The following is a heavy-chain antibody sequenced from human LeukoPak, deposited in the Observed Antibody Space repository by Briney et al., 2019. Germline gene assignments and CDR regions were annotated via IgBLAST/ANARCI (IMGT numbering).Heavy chain of an antibody. V-gene: IGHV4-59*01. CDR3: ARGVGATAASFDY. Sequence: SETLSLTCTVSGGSISSYYWSWIRQPPGKGLEWIGYIYYSGSTNYNPSLKSRVTISVDTSKSQFSLKLSSVTAADTAVYYCARGVGATAASFDYWGQGTLVTVSS. D-gene: IGHD1-26*01. CDR1: GGSISSYY. J-gene: IGHJ4*02. CDR2: IYYSGST.